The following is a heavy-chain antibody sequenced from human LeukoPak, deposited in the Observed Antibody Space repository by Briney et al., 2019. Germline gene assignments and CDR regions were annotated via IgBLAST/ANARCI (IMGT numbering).Heavy chain of an antibody. D-gene: IGHD6-19*01. CDR3: ARVLPPSAYIAVAGTDFDY. Sequence: ASVKVSCKASGYTFTSYAMHWVRQAPGQRLEWMGWINAGNGNTKYSQKFQGRVTITRDTSASTAYMELSSLRSEDTAVYYCARVLPPSAYIAVAGTDFDYWGQGTLVTVSS. J-gene: IGHJ4*02. CDR2: INAGNGNT. V-gene: IGHV1-3*01. CDR1: GYTFTSYA.